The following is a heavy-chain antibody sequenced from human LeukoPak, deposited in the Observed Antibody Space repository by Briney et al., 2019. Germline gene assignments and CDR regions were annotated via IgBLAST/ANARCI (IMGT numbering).Heavy chain of an antibody. CDR3: ARDPRKSSYWYPHFDY. Sequence: GGSLRLSCEASRFTFSSYAMHWVRQAPGKGLEWVAVKYYADSVKGRLTISRDNSKNTLYLQMNSLRAEDTAVYYCARDPRKSSYWYPHFDYWGQGTLVTFSS. J-gene: IGHJ4*02. CDR2: K. CDR1: RFTFSSYA. D-gene: IGHD6-13*01. V-gene: IGHV3-30*04.